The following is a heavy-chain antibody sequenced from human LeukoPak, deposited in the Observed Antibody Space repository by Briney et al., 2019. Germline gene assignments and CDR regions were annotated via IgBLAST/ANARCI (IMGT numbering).Heavy chain of an antibody. Sequence: PGRSLRLSCAASGFTFSSYAMHWVRQAPGKGLEWVAVISYDGSNKYYADSVKGRFTISRDNSKNTLYLQMNSLRAEDTAVYYCASSGYHLWGQGTLVTVSS. J-gene: IGHJ5*02. D-gene: IGHD3-22*01. CDR2: ISYDGSNK. V-gene: IGHV3-30-3*01. CDR1: GFTFSSYA. CDR3: ASSGYHL.